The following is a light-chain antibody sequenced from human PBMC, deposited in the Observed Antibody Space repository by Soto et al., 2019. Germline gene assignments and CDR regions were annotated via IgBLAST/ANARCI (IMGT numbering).Light chain of an antibody. CDR3: QQRNVWPPVT. Sequence: EIVLTQSPATLSLSPGERATISCRASQSVTNFLAWYQQKPGQAPRLLISGAFNRATGIPARFSGSGSGTDLTFTISSLGPEDAAVYYCQQRNVWPPVTFGQGTRLEIK. V-gene: IGKV3-11*01. J-gene: IGKJ5*01. CDR2: GAF. CDR1: QSVTNF.